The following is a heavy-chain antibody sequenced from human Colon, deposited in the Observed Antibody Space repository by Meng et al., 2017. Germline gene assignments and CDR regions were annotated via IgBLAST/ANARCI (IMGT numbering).Heavy chain of an antibody. CDR2: ISSRGGTI. Sequence: VQLVGSGGGVVQPGRSLTLSCAASGFTFSTYAMHWVRQAPGKGLEWVSYISSRGGTIHYADSVRGRFTISRDNANNSVFLQMNSLRAEDTAVYYCARNLFGDYWGQGILVTVSS. CDR1: GFTFSTYA. J-gene: IGHJ4*02. D-gene: IGHD3-16*01. CDR3: ARNLFGDY. V-gene: IGHV3-48*04.